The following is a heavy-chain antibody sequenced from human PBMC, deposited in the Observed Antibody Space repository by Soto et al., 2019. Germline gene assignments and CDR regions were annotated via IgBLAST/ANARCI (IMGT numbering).Heavy chain of an antibody. CDR3: ARGAGVANYFDY. CDR1: GGSFSGYY. V-gene: IGHV4-34*01. J-gene: IGHJ4*02. Sequence: QVQLQQWGAGLLKPSETLSLTCAVYGGSFSGYYWSWIRQPPGKGLEWIGEINHSGSTNYHPSLKSRVTISVDTSKHQFSLKLSSVTAADTAVYYCARGAGVANYFDYWGQGTLVTVSS. CDR2: INHSGST.